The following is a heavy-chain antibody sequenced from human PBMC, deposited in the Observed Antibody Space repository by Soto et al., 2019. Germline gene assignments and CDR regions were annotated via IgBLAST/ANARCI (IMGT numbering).Heavy chain of an antibody. D-gene: IGHD3-22*01. CDR2: ISSSSSYI. CDR3: ARAKYDYDSHTGGWFDP. CDR1: GFTFSSYS. Sequence: EVQLVESGGGLVKPGGSLRLSCAASGFTFSSYSMNWVRQAPGKGLEWVSSISSSSSYIYYADSVKGRFTISRDNAKNSLYLLMNSMRAADTAVYYCARAKYDYDSHTGGWFDPWGQGTLVTVST. V-gene: IGHV3-21*01. J-gene: IGHJ5*02.